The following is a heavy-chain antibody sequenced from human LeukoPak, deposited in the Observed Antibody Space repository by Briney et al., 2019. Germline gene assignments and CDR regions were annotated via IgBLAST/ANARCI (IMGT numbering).Heavy chain of an antibody. D-gene: IGHD3-22*01. Sequence: ASVKVSCKASGYTFTSYDINWVRQATGQGLEWMGWMNPNSGNTGYAQKFQGRVTITRNTSISTAYMELSSLRSEDTAVYYCARVTHYDSSGYYPIIDAFDIWGQGTMVTVSS. CDR2: MNPNSGNT. J-gene: IGHJ3*02. CDR3: ARVTHYDSSGYYPIIDAFDI. CDR1: GYTFTSYD. V-gene: IGHV1-8*03.